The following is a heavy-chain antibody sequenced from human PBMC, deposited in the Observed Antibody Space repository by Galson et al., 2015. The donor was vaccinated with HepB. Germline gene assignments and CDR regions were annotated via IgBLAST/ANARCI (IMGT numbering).Heavy chain of an antibody. Sequence: TLSLTCTVSGGSISNSIYYWGWVRQPPGKGLEWIGYIYYSGSTNYNPSLKSRVTISLDTSKNQFSLKLTSVTAADTAVYYCARWFESDYFYGLDVWGQGTTVTVSS. D-gene: IGHD3-10*01. CDR3: ARWFESDYFYGLDV. CDR2: IYYSGST. CDR1: GGSISNSIYY. V-gene: IGHV4-61*05. J-gene: IGHJ6*02.